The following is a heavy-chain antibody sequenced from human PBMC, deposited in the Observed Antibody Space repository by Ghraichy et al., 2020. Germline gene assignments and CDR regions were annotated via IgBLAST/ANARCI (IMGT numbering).Heavy chain of an antibody. CDR1: GGSISSYY. CDR2: IYTSGST. J-gene: IGHJ3*02. CDR3: ARDALLWFGELWALAFDI. Sequence: SETLSLTCTVSGGSISSYYWSWIRQPAGKGLEWIGRIYTSGSTNYNPSLKSRVTMSVDTSKNQFSLKLSSVTAADTAVYYCARDALLWFGELWALAFDIWGQGTMVTVSS. V-gene: IGHV4-4*07. D-gene: IGHD3-10*01.